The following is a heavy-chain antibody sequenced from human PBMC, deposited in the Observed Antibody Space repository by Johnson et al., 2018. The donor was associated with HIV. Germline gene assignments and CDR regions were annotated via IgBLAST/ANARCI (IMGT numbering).Heavy chain of an antibody. CDR2: IKQDGSEK. J-gene: IGHJ3*02. CDR1: GFTFGDYA. Sequence: VQLVESGGGLVQPGRSLRLSCTASGFTFGDYAMSWVRQAPGKGLEWVANIKQDGSEKYYVDSVKGRFTISRDNAKNSLYLQMNSLRAEDTAVYYCARDSQTYDYVWGSYRLKGDDAFDIWGQGTMVTVSS. V-gene: IGHV3-7*01. D-gene: IGHD3-16*02. CDR3: ARDSQTYDYVWGSYRLKGDDAFDI.